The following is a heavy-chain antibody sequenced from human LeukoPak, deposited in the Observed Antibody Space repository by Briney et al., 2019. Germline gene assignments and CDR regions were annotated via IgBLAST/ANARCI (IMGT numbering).Heavy chain of an antibody. CDR1: GFTFSNYW. V-gene: IGHV3-7*01. Sequence: GGSLRLSCAASGFTFSNYWMTWVRQAPGKGLEWVANMNQDGSGKYYVDSARGRFAISRDNAKNSLYLQMNNLRAEDTAVYYCARDNDRKDDSWGQGTLVTVSS. D-gene: IGHD3-16*01. CDR2: MNQDGSGK. CDR3: ARDNDRKDDS. J-gene: IGHJ5*02.